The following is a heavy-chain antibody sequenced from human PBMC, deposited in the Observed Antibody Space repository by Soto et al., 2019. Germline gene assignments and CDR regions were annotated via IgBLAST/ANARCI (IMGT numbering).Heavy chain of an antibody. D-gene: IGHD7-27*01. Sequence: PSETLSLTCTVSGGSISSYYWSWIRQPPGKGLEWIGYIYYSGSTNYNPSLKSRVTISVDTSKNQFSLKLSSVAAADTAVYYCARDRTGDLFDYWGQGTLVTVSS. CDR3: ARDRTGDLFDY. V-gene: IGHV4-59*01. CDR2: IYYSGST. CDR1: GGSISSYY. J-gene: IGHJ4*02.